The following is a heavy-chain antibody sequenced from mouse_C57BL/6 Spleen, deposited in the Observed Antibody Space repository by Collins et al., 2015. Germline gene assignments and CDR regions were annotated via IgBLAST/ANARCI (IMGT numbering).Heavy chain of an antibody. Sequence: QIQLVQSGPELKKPGETVKISCKAPGYTFTNYGMNWVKQAPGKGLKWMGWINTYTGEPTYADDFKGRFAFSLETSASTAYLQINNLKNEDTATYFCARRHYIDYWGQGTTLTVSS. CDR2: INTYTGEP. CDR3: ARRHYIDY. J-gene: IGHJ2*01. CDR1: GYTFTNYG. V-gene: IGHV9-3-1*01.